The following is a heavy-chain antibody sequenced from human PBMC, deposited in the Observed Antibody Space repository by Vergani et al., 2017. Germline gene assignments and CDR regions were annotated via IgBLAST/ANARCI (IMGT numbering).Heavy chain of an antibody. D-gene: IGHD6-6*01. CDR2: INSDGSST. CDR1: GFTFSSYW. V-gene: IGHV3-74*01. CDR3: ARDRVAARPGNWFDP. Sequence: EVQLVESGGGVVQPGGSLRLSCAASGFTFSSYWMHWVRQAPGKGLVWVSRINSDGSSTSYADSVKGRFTISRDHTKNTLYLQMNSLSAEDTAVYYCARDRVAARPGNWFDPWGQGTLVTVSS. J-gene: IGHJ5*02.